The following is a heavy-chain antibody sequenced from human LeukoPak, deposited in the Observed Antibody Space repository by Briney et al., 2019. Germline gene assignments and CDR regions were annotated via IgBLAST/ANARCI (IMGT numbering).Heavy chain of an antibody. V-gene: IGHV4-34*01. J-gene: IGHJ6*03. CDR1: GGSFSGYY. CDR2: INHSGST. CDR3: ARIRYQLPFTYYYYYYMDV. Sequence: SETLSLTCAVYGGSFSGYYWGWIRQPPGKGLEWIGEINHSGSTNYNPSLKSRVTISVDTSKNQFSLKLSSVTAADTAVYYCARIRYQLPFTYYYYYYMDVWGKGTTVTVSS. D-gene: IGHD2-2*01.